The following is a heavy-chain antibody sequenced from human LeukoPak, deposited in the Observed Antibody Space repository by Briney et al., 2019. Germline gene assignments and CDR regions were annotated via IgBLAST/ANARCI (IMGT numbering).Heavy chain of an antibody. CDR3: AKELTSGWFFDY. D-gene: IGHD6-19*01. CDR1: GFTFRNYG. J-gene: IGHJ4*02. V-gene: IGHV3-30*02. Sequence: GGSLRLSCSASGFTFRNYGMHWVRQAPGKGLEWVSFIQSDESNKYYSDSVKGRFTISRDNSKNMLYLQMSSLRPEDTAVYYCAKELTSGWFFDYWGQGTLVTVFS. CDR2: IQSDESNK.